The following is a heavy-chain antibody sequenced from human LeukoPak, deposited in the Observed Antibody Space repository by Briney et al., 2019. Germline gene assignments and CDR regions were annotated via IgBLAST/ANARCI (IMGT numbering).Heavy chain of an antibody. CDR3: ARVHTVVTPFDS. J-gene: IGHJ4*02. Sequence: PGGSLRLSCAASGFTFSSYSMNWVRQAPGKGLEWVSSISTSSSYINYADSVKGRFTISRDNAKKSLYLQMNSLRADDTALYYCARVHTVVTPFDSWGQGTLVTVSS. CDR1: GFTFSSYS. CDR2: ISTSSSYI. V-gene: IGHV3-21*01. D-gene: IGHD4-23*01.